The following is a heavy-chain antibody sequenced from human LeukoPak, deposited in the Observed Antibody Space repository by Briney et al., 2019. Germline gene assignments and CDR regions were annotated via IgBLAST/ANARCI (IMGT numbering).Heavy chain of an antibody. Sequence: GGSLRLSCAASGFKFSDHYIDWVRQAPGKGLEWVGRSRNKASSYTTEYAASVEGRFTISRDVSESSLYLQMNSLRTEDTAVYYCARDFRYYDILTGYYNVPRDYWGQGTLVTVSS. CDR3: ARDFRYYDILTGYYNVPRDY. CDR1: GFKFSDHY. J-gene: IGHJ4*02. CDR2: SRNKASSYTT. D-gene: IGHD3-9*01. V-gene: IGHV3-72*01.